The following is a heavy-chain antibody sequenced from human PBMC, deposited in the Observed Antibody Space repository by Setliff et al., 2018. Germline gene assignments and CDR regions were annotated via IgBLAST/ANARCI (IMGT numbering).Heavy chain of an antibody. D-gene: IGHD5-18*01. Sequence: GASVKVSCKASGGTFSRYAISWVRQAPGRGLEWMGGSIPMYRTTKYAQKFQGRVTITTDESTSTAYMELSSLRSEDTAVYFCAREGVDTRSSTDYRYYMDVWGKGTTVTVSS. CDR2: SIPMYRTT. CDR1: GGTFSRYA. CDR3: AREGVDTRSSTDYRYYMDV. J-gene: IGHJ6*03. V-gene: IGHV1-69*05.